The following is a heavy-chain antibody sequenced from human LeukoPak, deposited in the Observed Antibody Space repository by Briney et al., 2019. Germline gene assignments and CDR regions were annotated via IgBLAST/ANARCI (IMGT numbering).Heavy chain of an antibody. Sequence: PSETPSLTCTVSGGSVSSGSYYWSWIRQPPGKGLEWIGYIYYSGSTNYNPSLKSRVTISVDTSKNQFSLKLSSVTAADTAVYYCARGGAMVFLEVRYYYYGMDVWGKGTTVTVSS. CDR1: GGSVSSGSYY. V-gene: IGHV4-61*01. D-gene: IGHD5-18*01. CDR3: ARGGAMVFLEVRYYYYGMDV. CDR2: IYYSGST. J-gene: IGHJ6*04.